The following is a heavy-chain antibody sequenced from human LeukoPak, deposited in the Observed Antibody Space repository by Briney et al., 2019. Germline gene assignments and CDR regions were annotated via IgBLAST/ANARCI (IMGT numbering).Heavy chain of an antibody. Sequence: GASVKVSCKASGYPLTIYYMHGVRQAPGQGLEWVGIKHPSGGTTNYAQKFQDRVNMTRDTSTRTVYMALSSLSSEDTAVYYCARESMIARERKFDYWGQGTLVTVSS. J-gene: IGHJ4*02. CDR1: GYPLTIYY. CDR3: ARESMIARERKFDY. CDR2: KHPSGGTT. V-gene: IGHV1-46*01. D-gene: IGHD3-22*01.